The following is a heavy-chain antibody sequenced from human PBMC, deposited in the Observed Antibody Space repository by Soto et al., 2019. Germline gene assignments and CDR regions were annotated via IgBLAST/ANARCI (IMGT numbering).Heavy chain of an antibody. Sequence: SETLSLTCAVFGGSVSTGGYSWSWIRQPPGKGLEWIGYIYDSGDTNYNPSLRSRVTISLDRSKNQFSLRMHSVTAADTAVYYCAREKTARFDPWGQGTLVTVSS. CDR2: IYDSGDT. V-gene: IGHV4-30-2*01. D-gene: IGHD5-18*01. CDR1: GGSVSTGGYS. CDR3: AREKTARFDP. J-gene: IGHJ5*02.